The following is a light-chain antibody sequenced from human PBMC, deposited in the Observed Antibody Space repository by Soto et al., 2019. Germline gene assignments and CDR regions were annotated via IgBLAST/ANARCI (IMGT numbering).Light chain of an antibody. CDR2: FNIDGSH. CDR1: SEHSSFA. J-gene: IGLJ1*01. Sequence: QLVLTQSPSASASLGASVKLTCTLSSEHSSFAVAWHQQQPGRGPRYLMKFNIDGSHNKGAGIPDRFSGSSSGAERYLTISNLQSEDEADYYCQSWGTDIPYVFGTGTKLTVL. V-gene: IGLV4-69*01. CDR3: QSWGTDIPYV.